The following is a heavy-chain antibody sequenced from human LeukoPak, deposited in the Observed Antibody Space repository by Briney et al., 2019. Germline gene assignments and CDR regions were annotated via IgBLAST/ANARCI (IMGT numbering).Heavy chain of an antibody. CDR2: ISYDGSNK. V-gene: IGHV3-30*01. CDR3: ARDKVEQQLVAGYNWFDP. D-gene: IGHD6-13*01. J-gene: IGHJ5*02. Sequence: GGSLRLSCAASGFTFSSYAMHWVRQAPGKGLEWVAVISYDGSNKYYADSVKGRFTISRDNSKNTLYLQMNSLRAEDTAVYYCARDKVEQQLVAGYNWFDPWGQGTLVTVSS. CDR1: GFTFSSYA.